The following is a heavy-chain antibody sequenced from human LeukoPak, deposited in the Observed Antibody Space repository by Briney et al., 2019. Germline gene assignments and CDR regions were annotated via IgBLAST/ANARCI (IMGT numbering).Heavy chain of an antibody. J-gene: IGHJ4*01. V-gene: IGHV3-30-3*01. CDR1: GFPFSSYA. CDR2: ISYDGSGQ. Sequence: GGSLRLSCAASGFPFSSYAMHWVRQAPGKGLEWVALISYDGSGQYYTESVKGRFTISRDNSKNTLYLQVNSLRVEDTAVYYCARANRPFHTSGWYKDYWGHGTLVTVSS. D-gene: IGHD6-19*01. CDR3: ARANRPFHTSGWYKDY.